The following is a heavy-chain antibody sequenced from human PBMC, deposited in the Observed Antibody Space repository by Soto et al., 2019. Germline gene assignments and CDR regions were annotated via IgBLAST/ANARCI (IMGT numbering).Heavy chain of an antibody. CDR1: GGSISSYY. CDR3: ARGVGAYGSGSYVPQTRPGTFDP. V-gene: IGHV4-59*01. Sequence: SETLSLTCTVSGGSISSYYWSWIRQPPGKGLEWIGYIYYSGSTNYNPSLKSRVTISVDTSKNQFSLKLSSVTAADTAVYYCARGVGAYGSGSYVPQTRPGTFDPWGQGTLVTVSS. D-gene: IGHD3-10*01. J-gene: IGHJ5*02. CDR2: IYYSGST.